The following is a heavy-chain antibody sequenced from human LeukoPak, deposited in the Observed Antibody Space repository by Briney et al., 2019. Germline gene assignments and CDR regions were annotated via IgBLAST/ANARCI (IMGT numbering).Heavy chain of an antibody. CDR1: GFTFSRYR. CDR3: VRSCSSATRCYGLFDY. J-gene: IGHJ4*02. Sequence: QPGGSLRLSCGASGFTFSRYRMHWVRQAPGKGLVWVSRINTEGSSTTYADSVKGRFTISRDNAKNTLYLEMNSLRAEDTAVYYCVRSCSSATRCYGLFDYWGQGTLVTVSS. CDR2: INTEGSST. D-gene: IGHD2-2*01. V-gene: IGHV3-74*01.